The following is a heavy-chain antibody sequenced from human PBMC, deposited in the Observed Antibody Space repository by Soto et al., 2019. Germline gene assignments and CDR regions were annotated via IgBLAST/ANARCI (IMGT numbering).Heavy chain of an antibody. Sequence: GGSLRLSCAASGFNFSDYNMHWVRQAPGKXLQWVAYISYDGATKSYEDSVKGRFTISRDNSRNVLHLQMNSARPEDTAVYYCARRCDMVRGFIKRYYGMDVWGQGTTVTVCS. D-gene: IGHD3-10*01. CDR3: ARRCDMVRGFIKRYYGMDV. CDR2: ISYDGATK. V-gene: IGHV3-30-3*01. CDR1: GFNFSDYN. J-gene: IGHJ6*02.